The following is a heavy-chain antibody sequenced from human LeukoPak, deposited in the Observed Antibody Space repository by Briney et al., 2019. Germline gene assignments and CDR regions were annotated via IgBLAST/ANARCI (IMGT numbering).Heavy chain of an antibody. CDR2: ISYDGSNK. CDR3: ARGPAWNDVFYYYGMDV. Sequence: PGGSLRLSCAASGFTFSSYAMHWVRQAPGKGLEWVAVISYDGSNKYYADSVKGRFTISRDNSKNTLYLQMNSLRAEDTAVYYRARGPAWNDVFYYYGMDVRGQGTTVTVSS. D-gene: IGHD1-1*01. CDR1: GFTFSSYA. J-gene: IGHJ6*02. V-gene: IGHV3-30-3*01.